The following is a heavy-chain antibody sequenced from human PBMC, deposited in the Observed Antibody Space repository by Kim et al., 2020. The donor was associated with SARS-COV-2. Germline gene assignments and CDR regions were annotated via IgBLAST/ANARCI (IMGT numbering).Heavy chain of an antibody. D-gene: IGHD6-13*01. J-gene: IGHJ6*01. V-gene: IGHV3-30*18. CDR1: GFTFSSYG. CDR3: AKDDYASSWYYYYYGMDV. CDR2: ISYDGSNK. Sequence: GGSLRLSCAASGFTFSSYGMHWVRQAPGKGLEWVAVISYDGSNKYYADSVKGRFTISRDNSKNTLYLRMNSLIAEDTAVYYCAKDDYASSWYYYYYGMDV.